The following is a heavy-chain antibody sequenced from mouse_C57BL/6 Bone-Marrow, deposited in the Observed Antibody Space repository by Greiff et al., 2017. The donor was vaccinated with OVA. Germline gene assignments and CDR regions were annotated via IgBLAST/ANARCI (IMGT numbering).Heavy chain of an antibody. CDR2: IYPGDGDT. Sequence: QVQLQQSGAELVKPGASVKISCKASGYAFSSYWMNWVKQRPGKGLEWIGQIYPGDGDTNYNGKFKGKATLTVDKSSSTAYMQLSSLTSEDSAVYFCARWGYDDGLAYWGQGTQVTVSA. J-gene: IGHJ3*01. CDR3: ARWGYDDGLAY. CDR1: GYAFSSYW. D-gene: IGHD2-2*01. V-gene: IGHV1-80*01.